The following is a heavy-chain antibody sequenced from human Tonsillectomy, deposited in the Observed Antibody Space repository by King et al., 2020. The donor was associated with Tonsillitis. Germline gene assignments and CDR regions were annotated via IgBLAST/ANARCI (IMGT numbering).Heavy chain of an antibody. Sequence: VQLVESGGGLVQPGGSLRLSCAASGFTFSSYAMSWVRQAPGKGLEWVSGISGSGGSTYYADSVEDRFTISRDNSKNTLYLQMNSLRAEDTAVYYCAKGAPGIAVAGSGAFDYWGQGTLVTVSS. J-gene: IGHJ4*02. CDR3: AKGAPGIAVAGSGAFDY. CDR2: ISGSGGST. CDR1: GFTFSSYA. D-gene: IGHD6-19*01. V-gene: IGHV3-23*04.